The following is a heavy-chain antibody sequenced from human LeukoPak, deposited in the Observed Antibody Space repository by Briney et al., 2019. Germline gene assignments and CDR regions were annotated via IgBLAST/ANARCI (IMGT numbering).Heavy chain of an antibody. V-gene: IGHV1-69*13. Sequence: SVKVSCKASGDTFSSYVISWVRQAPGQGLEWMGGINPVFGTAHYAQKFQDRVTITADESTSTAYMELSSLRSEDTAVYYCAREAVVVPPFGFDPWGQGTLVTVSS. J-gene: IGHJ5*02. D-gene: IGHD2-2*01. CDR1: GDTFSSYV. CDR2: INPVFGTA. CDR3: AREAVVVPPFGFDP.